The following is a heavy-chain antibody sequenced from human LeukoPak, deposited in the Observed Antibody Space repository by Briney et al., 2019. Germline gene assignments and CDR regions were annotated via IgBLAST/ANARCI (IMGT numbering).Heavy chain of an antibody. J-gene: IGHJ6*03. CDR2: ISSSSSTI. V-gene: IGHV3-48*01. Sequence: VGSQRLSCAASGFTFSSYSMNWVRQAPGKGMEWVSYISSSSSTIYYADSVKGRFTISRDNAKNSLYLQINSLRAEDTAVYYCARVSYYYYMDVWGKGTTVTVSS. CDR1: GFTFSSYS. CDR3: ARVSYYYYMDV.